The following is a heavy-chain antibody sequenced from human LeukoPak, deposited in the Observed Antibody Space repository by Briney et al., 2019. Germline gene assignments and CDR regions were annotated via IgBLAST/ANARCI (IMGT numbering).Heavy chain of an antibody. CDR1: GFTFSGYE. CDR2: ISNRGITI. Sequence: GGSLRLSCEASGFTFSGYEMNWVRQAPGKGLEWVSYISNRGITIYYADSVRGRFTISRDNAKNSLYLQMNSLRAEDTAVYYCAELGITMIGGVWGKGTTVTISS. V-gene: IGHV3-48*03. D-gene: IGHD3-10*02. J-gene: IGHJ6*04. CDR3: AELGITMIGGV.